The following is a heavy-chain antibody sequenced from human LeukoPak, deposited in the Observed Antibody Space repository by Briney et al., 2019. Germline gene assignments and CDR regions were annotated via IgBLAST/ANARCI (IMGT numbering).Heavy chain of an antibody. V-gene: IGHV3-23*01. CDR1: GFTFSSYA. D-gene: IGHD3-3*01. CDR3: AKDPRITKNYYYYYYMGV. CDR2: ISGSGSRI. Sequence: GGPLRLSCAASGFTFSSYAMTWVRQAPGKGLEWVSSISGSGSRIHYADSVKGRFTISRDNSKNTLYLQMNSLRAEDTALYFCAKDPRITKNYYYYYYMGVWGKGTTVTVSS. J-gene: IGHJ6*03.